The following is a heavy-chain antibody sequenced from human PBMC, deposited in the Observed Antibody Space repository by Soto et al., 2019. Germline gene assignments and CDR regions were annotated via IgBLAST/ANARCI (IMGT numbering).Heavy chain of an antibody. CDR1: GFTFSAHY. D-gene: IGHD3-22*01. CDR2: SRNKDNSYNT. V-gene: IGHV3-72*01. Sequence: EVQLVESGGGLVQPGGSLRLSCAASGFTFSAHYMDWVRQAPEKGLEWVGRSRNKDNSYNTEYAASVKGRFTLSRDDSKISLYLQMNSLKTEDTAVYYCTINYYDTSGYSIDIWGQGTMVTVSS. J-gene: IGHJ3*02. CDR3: TINYYDTSGYSIDI.